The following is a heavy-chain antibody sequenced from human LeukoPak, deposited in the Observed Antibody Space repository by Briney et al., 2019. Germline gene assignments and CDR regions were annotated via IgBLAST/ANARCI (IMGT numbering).Heavy chain of an antibody. CDR1: GGSFSGYY. CDR3: ARANLLLPKHESGFDY. V-gene: IGHV4-34*01. J-gene: IGHJ4*02. CDR2: INYSGST. D-gene: IGHD2-15*01. Sequence: SETLSLTCAVYGGSFSGYYWSWIRQPPGKGLEWIGEINYSGSTNYNPSLKSRVTISVDTSKNQFSLKLSSVTAADTAVYYCARANLLLPKHESGFDYWGQGTLVTVSS.